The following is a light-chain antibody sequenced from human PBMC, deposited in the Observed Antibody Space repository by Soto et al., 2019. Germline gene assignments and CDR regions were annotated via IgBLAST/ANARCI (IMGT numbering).Light chain of an antibody. CDR2: GVS. CDR3: QQYGGSPIT. V-gene: IGKV3-20*01. Sequence: EIVMTQSPATLSVSPGERATFSCRASQSVSSNLAWYQQKPGQAPRLLIYGVSGRATGIPDRFSGSGSGTDFTLTISGLEPEDFALYYCQQYGGSPITFGLGTRLEIK. CDR1: QSVSSN. J-gene: IGKJ5*01.